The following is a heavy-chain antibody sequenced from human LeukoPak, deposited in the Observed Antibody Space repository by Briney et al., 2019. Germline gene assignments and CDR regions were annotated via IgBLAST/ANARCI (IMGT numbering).Heavy chain of an antibody. CDR3: ARTPSGQNATRI. D-gene: IGHD2-15*01. CDR2: TSNKANSYTT. V-gene: IGHV3-72*01. J-gene: IGHJ3*02. Sequence: GGSLRLSCAASGFTFSDYYMDWVRQAPGKGLEWVGRTSNKANSYTTEYAASVKGRFTISRDDSKNALYPQMNSLKTDDTAVYFCARTPSGQNATRIWGQGTTVTVSS. CDR1: GFTFSDYY.